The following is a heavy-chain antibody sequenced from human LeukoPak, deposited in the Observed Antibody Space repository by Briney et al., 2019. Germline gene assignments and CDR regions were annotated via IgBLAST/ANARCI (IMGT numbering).Heavy chain of an antibody. CDR3: AKNRFNRSGWYFGY. CDR2: ISGSGGST. V-gene: IGHV3-23*01. J-gene: IGHJ4*02. CDR1: GFTFSSYA. Sequence: GGSLRLSCVASGFTFSSYAMSWVRQAPGKGLEWVSAISGSGGSTYYADPVKGRFTISRDNSKNTLYLQMNSLRAEDTAVYYCAKNRFNRSGWYFGYWGQGTLVTVSS. D-gene: IGHD6-19*01.